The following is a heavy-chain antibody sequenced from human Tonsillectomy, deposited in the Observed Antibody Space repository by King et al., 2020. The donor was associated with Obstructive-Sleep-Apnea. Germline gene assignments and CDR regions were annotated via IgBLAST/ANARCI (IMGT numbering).Heavy chain of an antibody. J-gene: IGHJ5*02. V-gene: IGHV3-7*03. D-gene: IGHD2-2*01. Sequence: VQLVESGGGLVQPGGSLRFSCAASGFPVSIYCIIWARQAPGKGLEWIGKLDPSGREMFSSDSVSGRFTISKDNAKNSLNLQMNNLGADDTAVYYCAREGRDCSSTSCLGDPGGQRTPVTAS. CDR1: GFPVSIYC. CDR2: LDPSGREM. CDR3: AREGRDCSSTSCLGDP.